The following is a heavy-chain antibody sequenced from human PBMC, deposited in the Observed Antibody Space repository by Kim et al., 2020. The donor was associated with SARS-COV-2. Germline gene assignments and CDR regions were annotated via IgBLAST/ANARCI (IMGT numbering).Heavy chain of an antibody. CDR3: ATISTSGWDKYYGLDV. J-gene: IGHJ6*02. CDR1: GFTFSSHE. D-gene: IGHD6-19*01. V-gene: IGHV3-48*03. CDR2: ISKSGSDI. Sequence: GGSLRLSCAASGFTFSSHEMNWVRQAPGKGLEWVSYISKSGSDIDYADSVKGRFTISRDNAKNSLFLQMNSLRAEDTAVYSCATISTSGWDKYYGLDVWGQGTTVTVSS.